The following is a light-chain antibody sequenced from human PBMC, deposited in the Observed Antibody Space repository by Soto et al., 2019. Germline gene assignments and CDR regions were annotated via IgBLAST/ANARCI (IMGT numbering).Light chain of an antibody. CDR1: SHDIGGYKY. J-gene: IGLJ1*01. CDR3: CAYTSTSALYV. CDR2: EVS. Sequence: QSALTQPASVSGSPGQSITISCTGTSHDIGGYKYVSWYQQHPGKAPKLMIYEVSNRPSGVSNRFSGSKSGNTASLTISGLQTDDEADYYCCAYTSTSALYVFGTGTKLTVL. V-gene: IGLV2-14*01.